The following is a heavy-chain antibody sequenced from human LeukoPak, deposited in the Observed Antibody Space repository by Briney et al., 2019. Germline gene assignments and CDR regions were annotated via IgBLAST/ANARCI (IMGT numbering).Heavy chain of an antibody. V-gene: IGHV3-64D*06. Sequence: GGSLRLSCSASGFTFSSYAMHWVRQAPGKGLEYVSTISSNGGSTYYADSVKGRFTISRDNSMNTLYLQMSSLRAEDTAVYYCAKDRRSGNYYYFDYWGQGTLATVSS. CDR2: ISSNGGST. D-gene: IGHD1-7*01. CDR1: GFTFSSYA. CDR3: AKDRRSGNYYYFDY. J-gene: IGHJ4*02.